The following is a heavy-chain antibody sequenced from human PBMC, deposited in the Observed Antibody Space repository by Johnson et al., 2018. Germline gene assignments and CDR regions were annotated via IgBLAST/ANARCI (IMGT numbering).Heavy chain of an antibody. V-gene: IGHV3-15*07. CDR2: IKSKSDGGTT. D-gene: IGHD6-6*01. CDR1: GFTFNNAW. CDR3: TTDTRVGRPHAFDL. Sequence: VQLVESGGGLIKXGGSXRLXCAASGFTFNNAWMNWVRQATGKGLEWVGRIKSKSDGGTTDYAAPVKGRFSISRDDSQNTLYLQMNSLQTEDTAVYYCTTDTRVGRPHAFDLWGQGTMVTVSS. J-gene: IGHJ3*01.